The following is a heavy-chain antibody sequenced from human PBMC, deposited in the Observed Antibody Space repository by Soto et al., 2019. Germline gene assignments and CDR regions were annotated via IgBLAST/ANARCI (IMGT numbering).Heavy chain of an antibody. J-gene: IGHJ4*02. CDR3: TRDEDGYFDY. D-gene: IGHD3-22*01. V-gene: IGHV3-21*01. CDR1: GFTFSNYF. CDR2: ISSSGGSI. Sequence: GGSLRLSCAASGFTFSNYFMNWVRQAPGKGLEWVSSISSSGGSINYADSVQGRFTISRDNAQNSLYLQMNGLRVEDTAIYYCTRDEDGYFDYWGQGTLVTVSS.